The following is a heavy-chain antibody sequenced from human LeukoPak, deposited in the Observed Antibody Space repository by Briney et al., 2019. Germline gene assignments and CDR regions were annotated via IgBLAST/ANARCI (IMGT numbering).Heavy chain of an antibody. J-gene: IGHJ4*02. V-gene: IGHV3-7*01. D-gene: IGHD2-21*01. CDR2: IKQDGSEK. CDR1: GFTFSNYW. CDR3: ARVFIVGSRSVFDF. Sequence: GGSLRLSCAASGFTFSNYWMSWVRLAPGKGLEWEANIKQDGSEKYYVDSVEGRFTISRDNAKNLLSLQMNSLRAEDTAVYHCARVFIVGSRSVFDFWGQGTLVTVSS.